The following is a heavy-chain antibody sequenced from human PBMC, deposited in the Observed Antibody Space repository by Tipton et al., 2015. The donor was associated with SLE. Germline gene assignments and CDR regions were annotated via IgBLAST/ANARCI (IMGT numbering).Heavy chain of an antibody. J-gene: IGHJ2*01. CDR3: ARGGASAKCGDL. V-gene: IGHV4-59*01. Sequence: LVKPSETLSLTCTVSGASITNYYWSWIRQPPGKGLEWIAFIHYSGATNYNPSLKSRVTISVDTSKNQFSLKVTSVTAADTAVDYCARGGASAKCGDLWGRGALLTVSS. CDR1: GASITNYY. D-gene: IGHD2-2*01. CDR2: IHYSGAT.